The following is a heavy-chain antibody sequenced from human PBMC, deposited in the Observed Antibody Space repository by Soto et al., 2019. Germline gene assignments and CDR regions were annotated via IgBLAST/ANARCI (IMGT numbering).Heavy chain of an antibody. J-gene: IGHJ4*02. CDR2: IYYSGRT. CDR1: GGSISGGGYF. CDR3: ARFAKEENPKVGSWYYFDY. V-gene: IGHV4-31*03. D-gene: IGHD6-13*01. Sequence: SETLSLTCTVSGGSISGGGYFWSWVRQHPGKGLEWIGNIYYSGRTYYNPSLKSRVTISVDTSKNQFSLKLSSVTAADTAVYYCARFAKEENPKVGSWYYFDYWGQGTQVTV.